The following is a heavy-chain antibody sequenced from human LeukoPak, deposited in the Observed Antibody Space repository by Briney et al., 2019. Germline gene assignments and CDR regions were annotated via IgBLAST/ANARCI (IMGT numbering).Heavy chain of an antibody. CDR1: GFTVSTNY. Sequence: GGSLRLSCAASGFTVSTNYMSWVRQAPGKGLEWVTVIYSGGSTYYADSVKGRFTISRDNSENTLYLQMNSLRAEDTAVYYCTTDGGLRELLEEGLFYYWGQGTLVTVSS. V-gene: IGHV3-53*01. J-gene: IGHJ4*02. CDR2: IYSGGST. D-gene: IGHD1-26*01. CDR3: TTDGGLRELLEEGLFYY.